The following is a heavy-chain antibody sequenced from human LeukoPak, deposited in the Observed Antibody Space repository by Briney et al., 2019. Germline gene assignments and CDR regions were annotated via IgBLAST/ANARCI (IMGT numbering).Heavy chain of an antibody. D-gene: IGHD3-3*01. CDR1: GYTFTSYG. J-gene: IGHJ4*02. V-gene: IGHV1-18*01. CDR3: ARPPYYDFWNGHYPDF. CDR2: TSAYNGNT. Sequence: ASVKVSCKASGYTFTSYGISWVRQAPGQGLEWMGWTSAYNGNTNYAQKLQGRVTMTTDTSTSTAYMELRSLRSDDTAVYYCARPPYYDFWNGHYPDFWGQGTLVTVSS.